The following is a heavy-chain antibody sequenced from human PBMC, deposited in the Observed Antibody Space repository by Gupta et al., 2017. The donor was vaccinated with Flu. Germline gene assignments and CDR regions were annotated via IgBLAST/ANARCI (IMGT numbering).Heavy chain of an antibody. CDR3: AKDVAQGGRGWAFDL. D-gene: IGHD5-12*01. Sequence: EMQLVESGGGLVQPGRSLRLSCAASGFTFDDYAMHWVRQAPGKGLEGVSSISWSSGSIGYADARKGRFTISRDNAKNSLHMQMNSLRLEETALYYCAKDVAQGGRGWAFDLGGQGTMVTVSS. J-gene: IGHJ3*01. V-gene: IGHV3-9*01. CDR1: GFTFDDYA. CDR2: ISWSSGSI.